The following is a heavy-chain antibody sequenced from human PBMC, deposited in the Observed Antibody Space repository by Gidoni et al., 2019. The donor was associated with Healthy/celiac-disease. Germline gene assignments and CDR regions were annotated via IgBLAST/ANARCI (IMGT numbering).Heavy chain of an antibody. CDR1: GFTFSSYG. Sequence: QVQLVESGGGVVQPGRSLRLSCAASGFTFSSYGMHWVRQAPGKGLEWVAVISYDGSNKYYADSVKGRFTISRDNSKNTLYLQMNSLRAEDTAVYYCAKDMGDSSGWSFDYWGQGTLVTVSS. D-gene: IGHD6-19*01. CDR3: AKDMGDSSGWSFDY. J-gene: IGHJ4*02. CDR2: ISYDGSNK. V-gene: IGHV3-30*18.